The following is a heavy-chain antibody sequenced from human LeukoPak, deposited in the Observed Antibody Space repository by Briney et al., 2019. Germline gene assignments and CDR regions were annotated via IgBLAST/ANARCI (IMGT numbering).Heavy chain of an antibody. V-gene: IGHV1-2*02. Sequence: GASVKVSCKASGYTFTGYYMHWVRQAPGQGLEWMGWINPNSGGTNYAQKFQGRVTMTRDTFISTVYMDLNRLISDDTAVYYCARVTVDYSSNPPGPARDYHYYMDVWGKGTTVIVSS. CDR2: INPNSGGT. CDR1: GYTFTGYY. CDR3: ARVTVDYSSNPPGPARDYHYYMDV. J-gene: IGHJ6*03. D-gene: IGHD4-11*01.